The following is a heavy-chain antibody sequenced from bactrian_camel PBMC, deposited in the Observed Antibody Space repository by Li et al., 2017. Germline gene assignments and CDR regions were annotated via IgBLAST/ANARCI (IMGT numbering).Heavy chain of an antibody. D-gene: IGHD5*01. CDR3: ATDYGLGVFGY. CDR1: GFTFSSYW. J-gene: IGHJ6*01. V-gene: IGHV3S1*01. Sequence: HVQLVESGGGLVQPGGSLRLSCAASGFTFSSYWMHWVRQGPGKGLEWVSSSSSGALSLVYADSVKGRLTISRDNTKNTVYLQMNSLKSEDTALYYCATDYGLGVFGYWGQGTQVTVS. CDR2: SSSGALSL.